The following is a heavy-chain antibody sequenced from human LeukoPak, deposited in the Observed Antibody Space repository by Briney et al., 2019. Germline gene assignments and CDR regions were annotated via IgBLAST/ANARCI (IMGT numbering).Heavy chain of an antibody. Sequence: GGSLRLSCAASGFTFSSYAMSWVRQAPGKGLEWVSAISGSGGSTYYADSVKGRFTISRDNSKNTLYLQMNSLRAEDTAVYYYANQYCSSTSCYGAVDYWGQGTLVTVSS. CDR3: ANQYCSSTSCYGAVDY. CDR2: ISGSGGST. V-gene: IGHV3-23*01. CDR1: GFTFSSYA. D-gene: IGHD2-2*01. J-gene: IGHJ4*02.